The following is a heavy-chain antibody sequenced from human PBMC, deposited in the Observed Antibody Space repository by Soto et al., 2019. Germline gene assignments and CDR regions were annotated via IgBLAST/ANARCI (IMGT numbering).Heavy chain of an antibody. CDR3: ARDMYLYDTSAHSPIRWFDP. Sequence: SETLSLTCTVSGISINSYYWSWIRRPAGKGLEWIGRFQAGGSTNYNPSLKSRLTMSVDTSKNQFFLKLTSVTAADTAVYYCARDMYLYDTSAHSPIRWFDPWGQGILVTVSS. J-gene: IGHJ5*02. V-gene: IGHV4-4*07. CDR2: FQAGGST. D-gene: IGHD3-9*01. CDR1: GISINSYY.